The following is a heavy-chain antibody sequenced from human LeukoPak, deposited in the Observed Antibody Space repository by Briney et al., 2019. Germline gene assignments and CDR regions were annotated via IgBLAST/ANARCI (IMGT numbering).Heavy chain of an antibody. Sequence: ASVKVSCKASGYTFTSYAMHWVRQAPGQRLEWMGWMNPNSGNTGYAQQFQGRVTMTRNVAISTAYMELSSLRSEDTAVYFCAVTRGYSGYDFRFNYWGQGTLVTVSS. CDR3: AVTRGYSGYDFRFNY. J-gene: IGHJ4*02. D-gene: IGHD5-12*01. V-gene: IGHV1-8*02. CDR1: GYTFTSYA. CDR2: MNPNSGNT.